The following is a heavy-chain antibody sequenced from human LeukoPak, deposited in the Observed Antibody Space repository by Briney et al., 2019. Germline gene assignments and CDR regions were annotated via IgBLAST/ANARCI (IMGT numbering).Heavy chain of an antibody. J-gene: IGHJ5*02. V-gene: IGHV4-59*02. CDR1: GASVTDYY. CDR2: IHHSGNS. Sequence: SETLSLTCTVSGASVTDYYWSWIRPSPGKGLEWISYIHHSGNSDYNPSLRSRVTISLDTSKNQFSLNLISVTAADTAVYYCTRGHWGLQSWSQGTLVTVSS. D-gene: IGHD7-27*01. CDR3: TRGHWGLQS.